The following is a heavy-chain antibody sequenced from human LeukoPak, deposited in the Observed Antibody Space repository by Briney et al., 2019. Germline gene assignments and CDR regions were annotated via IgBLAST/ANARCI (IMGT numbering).Heavy chain of an antibody. CDR1: GFTFSNYW. J-gene: IGHJ4*02. CDR3: ASGWYGYFDY. D-gene: IGHD6-19*01. V-gene: IGHV3-7*01. Sequence: PGGSLRLSCEGSGFTFSNYWMGWVHQAPGKGLQWVANIKTDGSEKYYVDSVKGRFTISRDNAKNSLYLQMNSLRAEDTAVYYCASGWYGYFDYWGQGTLVTVSS. CDR2: IKTDGSEK.